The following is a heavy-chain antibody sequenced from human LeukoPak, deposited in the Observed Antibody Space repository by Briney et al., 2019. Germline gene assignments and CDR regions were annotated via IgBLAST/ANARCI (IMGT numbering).Heavy chain of an antibody. CDR2: ISYSGST. CDR1: GGSISSYY. D-gene: IGHD2-8*01. Sequence: SETLSLTCTVSGGSISSYYWSWIRLPPGKGLEWIGHISYSGSTNYNPFLKSRVTMSVDTSKSQFSLKLSSVTAADTAVYYCARDNDLWGQGTLVTVSS. J-gene: IGHJ4*02. V-gene: IGHV4-59*01. CDR3: ARDNDL.